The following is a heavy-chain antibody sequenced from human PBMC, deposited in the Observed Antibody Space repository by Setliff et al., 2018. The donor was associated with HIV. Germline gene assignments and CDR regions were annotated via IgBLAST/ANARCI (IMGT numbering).Heavy chain of an antibody. CDR3: ARGWGHDGFDF. V-gene: IGHV4-34*01. Sequence: SETLSLTCAVYGRSFSGYYWNWIRQSPGKGLEWIGEINHNGGTNYNPSLKSRVTMSIDTSKNQFSLNVSSVTAADTAVYYCARGWGHDGFDFWGQGTMVTVS. J-gene: IGHJ3*01. CDR2: INHNGGT. D-gene: IGHD7-27*01. CDR1: GRSFSGYY.